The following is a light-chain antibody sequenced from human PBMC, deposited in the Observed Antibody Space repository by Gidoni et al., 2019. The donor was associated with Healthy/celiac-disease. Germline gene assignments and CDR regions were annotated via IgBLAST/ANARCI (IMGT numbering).Light chain of an antibody. CDR1: QSISSY. V-gene: IGKV1-39*01. Sequence: DIQMTQSPSSLSASVGDRVTITCRASQSISSYLNWYQQKPGKAPKLLTYAASSLQSGVPSRFSGSGSGTDFTLTIRSLQPEDFATYYCQQSYSTLLTFGGGTKVEIK. CDR3: QQSYSTLLT. CDR2: AAS. J-gene: IGKJ4*01.